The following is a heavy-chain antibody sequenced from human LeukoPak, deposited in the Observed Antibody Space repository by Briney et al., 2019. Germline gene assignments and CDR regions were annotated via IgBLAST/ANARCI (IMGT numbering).Heavy chain of an antibody. Sequence: GGSLRLSCAAPGFTFSSYSMNWVRQAPGKGLEWVSYISSSSSTIYYADSVKGRFTISRDNAKNSLYLQMNSLRAEDTAVYYCARVYRLGYSSSWYNAFDIWGQGTMVTVSS. CDR3: ARVYRLGYSSSWYNAFDI. D-gene: IGHD6-13*01. CDR2: ISSSSSTI. CDR1: GFTFSSYS. J-gene: IGHJ3*02. V-gene: IGHV3-48*01.